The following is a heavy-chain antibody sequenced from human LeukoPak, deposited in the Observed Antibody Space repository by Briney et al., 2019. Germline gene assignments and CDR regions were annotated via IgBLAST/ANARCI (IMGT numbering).Heavy chain of an antibody. V-gene: IGHV1-2*02. J-gene: IGHJ5*02. Sequence: ASVKVSCKASGYTFTGYYIHWVRQAPGQGLEWMGWINPNSGGTNYAQKFQGRVTMTRDTSISTAYMELSRLRSDDTAVYYCARDFGIAAAGTTGPWGQGTLVTVSS. CDR2: INPNSGGT. CDR1: GYTFTGYY. D-gene: IGHD6-13*01. CDR3: ARDFGIAAAGTTGP.